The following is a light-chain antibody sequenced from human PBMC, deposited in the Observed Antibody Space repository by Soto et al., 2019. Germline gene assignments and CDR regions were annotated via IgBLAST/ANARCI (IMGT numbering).Light chain of an antibody. CDR3: SSYTSTSSYV. CDR2: EVS. V-gene: IGLV2-14*01. Sequence: QSLLTQPASVSGSPGQSITISCTGTSSDIGNYNYVSWYKQHPGKAPKLMISEVSNRPSGVSNRFSGSKSGNTASLTISGLQPEDEADYYCSSYTSTSSYVFGGGTKVTVL. CDR1: SSDIGNYNY. J-gene: IGLJ1*01.